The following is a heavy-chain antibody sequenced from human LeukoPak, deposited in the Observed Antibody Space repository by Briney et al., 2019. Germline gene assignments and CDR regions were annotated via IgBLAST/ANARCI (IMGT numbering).Heavy chain of an antibody. CDR3: ARHFLRGGFDS. CDR1: GGSINNYY. V-gene: IGHV4-59*08. Sequence: SETLSLACTVSGGSINNYYWSWIRQPPGKGLEWIAYIYETGHTGYNPSLKTRVTISLDTSKNQFSLKLNSVTAADTAVYYCARHFLRGGFDSWGQGTLVAVSS. D-gene: IGHD5-12*01. J-gene: IGHJ4*02. CDR2: IYETGHT.